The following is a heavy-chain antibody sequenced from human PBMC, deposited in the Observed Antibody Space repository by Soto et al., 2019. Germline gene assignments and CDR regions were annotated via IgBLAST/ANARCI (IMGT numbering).Heavy chain of an antibody. CDR2: IYYSGRT. Sequence: QLQLQESGPGLVKPSETLSLTCTVSGGPISSSSYYWGWIRQPPGQGLEWIGSIYYSGRTYYNPSLTGRVTGSVDTSKNKFSLKLSSVTPAYTAVDYCASHISGGQHQVVRESWFDPWGQGTLVTVSS. CDR1: GGPISSSSYY. D-gene: IGHD3-10*01. V-gene: IGHV4-39*01. J-gene: IGHJ5*02. CDR3: ASHISGGQHQVVRESWFDP.